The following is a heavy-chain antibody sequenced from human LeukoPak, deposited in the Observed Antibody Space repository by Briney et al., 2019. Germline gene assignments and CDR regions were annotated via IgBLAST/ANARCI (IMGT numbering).Heavy chain of an antibody. D-gene: IGHD3-10*01. CDR2: ISYSGNP. J-gene: IGHJ4*02. CDR1: GDSIRNYH. CDR3: AREGSRGIDY. Sequence: SETLSLTCTVSGDSIRNYHWSWIRQSPGKGLEWIGYISYSGNPNYNPSLKSRVTMSIDTYKNQFSLKLRSVTAADTAVYYCAREGSRGIDYWGQGTLLTVSS. V-gene: IGHV4-59*01.